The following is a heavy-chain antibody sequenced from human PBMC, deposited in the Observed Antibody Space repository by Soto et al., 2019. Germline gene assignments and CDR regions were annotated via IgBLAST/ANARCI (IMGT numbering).Heavy chain of an antibody. Sequence: EVHLVESGGGLIQRGGSLRLSCAASGFNVSSSYMSWVRQAPGKGLEWVSIMYSGGSTSYADSVKGRLTISTDNSKNTLYLQMDSLRAEDTAMYYCARERGWNDVDYGMDVWGQGTTVTVSS. J-gene: IGHJ6*02. D-gene: IGHD1-1*01. V-gene: IGHV3-53*01. CDR1: GFNVSSSY. CDR2: MYSGGST. CDR3: ARERGWNDVDYGMDV.